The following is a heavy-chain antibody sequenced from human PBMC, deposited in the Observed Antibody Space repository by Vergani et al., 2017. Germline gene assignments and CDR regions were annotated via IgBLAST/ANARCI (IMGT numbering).Heavy chain of an antibody. CDR3: ARGTLAVAGTGRDY. D-gene: IGHD6-19*01. Sequence: VQLVQSGSELKKPGASVKVSCKASGYTFTSYAMSWFRQAPGKGLEWVSSISSSSSYIYYADSVKGRFTISRDNAKNSLYLQMNSLRAEDTAVYYWARGTLAVAGTGRDYWGQGTLVTVSS. CDR1: GYTFTSYA. V-gene: IGHV3-21*01. J-gene: IGHJ4*02. CDR2: ISSSSSYI.